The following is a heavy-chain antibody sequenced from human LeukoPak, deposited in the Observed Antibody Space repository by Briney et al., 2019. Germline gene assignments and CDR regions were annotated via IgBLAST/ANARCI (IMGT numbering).Heavy chain of an antibody. D-gene: IGHD6-13*01. V-gene: IGHV4-34*01. Sequence: KPSETLSLTCAVYGGSFSGYYWSWIRQPPGKGLEWIGEINHSGSTNYNPSLKSRVTISVDTSKNQFSLKLSFVTAADTAVYYCAYSSSWYGWAFDYWGQGTLVTVSS. CDR2: INHSGST. CDR1: GGSFSGYY. J-gene: IGHJ4*02. CDR3: AYSSSWYGWAFDY.